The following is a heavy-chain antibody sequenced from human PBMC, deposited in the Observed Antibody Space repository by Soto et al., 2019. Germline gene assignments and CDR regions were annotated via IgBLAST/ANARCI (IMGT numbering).Heavy chain of an antibody. Sequence: GGSLRLSCAASGFTFSSYGMHWVRQAPGKGLEWVAVISYDGSNKYYADSVKGRFTISRDNSKNTLYLQMNSLRAEDTAVYYCAKERGYYDFWTLDYWGQGTLVTVSS. J-gene: IGHJ4*02. CDR1: GFTFSSYG. D-gene: IGHD3-3*01. CDR2: ISYDGSNK. V-gene: IGHV3-30*18. CDR3: AKERGYYDFWTLDY.